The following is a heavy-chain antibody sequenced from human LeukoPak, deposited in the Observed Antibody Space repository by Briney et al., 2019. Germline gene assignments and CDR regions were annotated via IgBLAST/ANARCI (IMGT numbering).Heavy chain of an antibody. CDR1: GFTFEDYG. V-gene: IGHV4-34*01. CDR3: ARGLDP. J-gene: IGHJ5*02. CDR2: INHSGST. Sequence: GSLRLSCAASGFTFEDYGMNWIRQPPGKGLEWIGEINHSGSTNYNPSLKSRVTISVDTSKNQFSLKLSSVTAADTAVYYCARGLDPWGQGTLVTVSS.